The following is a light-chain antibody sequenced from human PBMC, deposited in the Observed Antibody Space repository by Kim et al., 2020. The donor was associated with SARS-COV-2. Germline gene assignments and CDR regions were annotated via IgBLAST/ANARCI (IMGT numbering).Light chain of an antibody. CDR2: GEN. J-gene: IGLJ2*01. CDR1: SLRSYS. CDR3: NSRDTSGNLVV. V-gene: IGLV3-19*01. Sequence: AVGKTVSITCQGDSLRSYSPSWYQQKPGQAPVLVIYGENNRPSGIPDRISASSSGNTASLTITGAQAADEADYYCNSRDTSGNLVVFGGGTQLTVL.